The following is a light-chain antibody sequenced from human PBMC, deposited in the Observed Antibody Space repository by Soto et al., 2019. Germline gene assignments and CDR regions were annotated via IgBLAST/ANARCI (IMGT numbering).Light chain of an antibody. CDR3: QQSFTTPLT. J-gene: IGKJ4*01. V-gene: IGKV1-39*01. CDR2: VAS. CDR1: QSIGRF. Sequence: DIQMTQSPSSLSASVGDRVTITCRASQSIGRFLNWHQQKPGKAPNVLINVASTLRSGVPPRFSGSGSGTDFNLTINSLQPEDFATYFCQQSFTTPLTFGGGTKVDIK.